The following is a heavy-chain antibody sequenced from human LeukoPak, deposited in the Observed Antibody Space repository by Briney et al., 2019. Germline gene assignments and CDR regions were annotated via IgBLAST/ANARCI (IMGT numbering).Heavy chain of an antibody. CDR3: ARDSGVTIFGVVIDTPFDP. D-gene: IGHD3-3*01. CDR2: IIPIFGTA. Sequence: GSSVKVSCKASGGTFSSYAISWVRQAPGQGLEWMGGIIPIFGTANYAQKFQGRVTITADESTSTAYMELSSLRSEDTAVYYCARDSGVTIFGVVIDTPFDPWGQGTLVTVSS. CDR1: GGTFSSYA. V-gene: IGHV1-69*01. J-gene: IGHJ5*02.